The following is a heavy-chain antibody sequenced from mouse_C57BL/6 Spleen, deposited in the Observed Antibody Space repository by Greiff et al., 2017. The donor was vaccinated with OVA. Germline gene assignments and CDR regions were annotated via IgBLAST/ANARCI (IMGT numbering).Heavy chain of an antibody. CDR1: GYTFTSYW. Sequence: VQLQQPGAELVMPGASVKLSCKASGYTFTSYWMHWVKQRPGQGLEWIGEIDPSDSYTNYNQKFKGKSTLTVDKSSSTAYMQLSSLTSEDSAVYYCARRTTVVAGYYAMDYWGQGTSVTVSS. CDR3: ARRTTVVAGYYAMDY. CDR2: IDPSDSYT. D-gene: IGHD1-1*01. V-gene: IGHV1-69*01. J-gene: IGHJ4*01.